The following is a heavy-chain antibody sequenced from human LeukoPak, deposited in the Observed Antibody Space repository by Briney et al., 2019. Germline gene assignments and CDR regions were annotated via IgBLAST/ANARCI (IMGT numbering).Heavy chain of an antibody. CDR3: AKGNYYGSGDIDY. CDR1: GFTFDDYA. CDR2: ISWNSGSI. V-gene: IGHV3-9*01. J-gene: IGHJ4*02. Sequence: PGGSLRLSCAASGFTFDDYAMHWVRQAPGKGLEWVSGISWNSGSIGYADSVKGRFTISRDNAKNSLYLQMNSLRAEDTALYHCAKGNYYGSGDIDYWGQGTLVTVSS. D-gene: IGHD3-10*01.